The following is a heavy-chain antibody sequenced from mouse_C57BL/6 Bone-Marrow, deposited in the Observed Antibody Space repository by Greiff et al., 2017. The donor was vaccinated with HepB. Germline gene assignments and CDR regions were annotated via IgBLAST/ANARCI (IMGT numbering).Heavy chain of an antibody. CDR2: INPNNGGT. D-gene: IGHD1-1*01. V-gene: IGHV1-26*01. J-gene: IGHJ3*01. Sequence: EVQLQQSGPELVKPGASVKISCKASGYTFTDYYMNWVKQSHGKSLEWIGDINPNNGGTSYNQKFKGKATLTVDKSSSTAYMELRSLTSEDSAVYYCARSEYYGSWFAYWGQGTLVTVSA. CDR3: ARSEYYGSWFAY. CDR1: GYTFTDYY.